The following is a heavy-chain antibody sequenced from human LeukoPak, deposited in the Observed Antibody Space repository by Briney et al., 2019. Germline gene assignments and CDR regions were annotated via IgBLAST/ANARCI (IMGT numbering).Heavy chain of an antibody. CDR3: AHSSRIAAVGGGAFDI. V-gene: IGHV2-5*02. CDR2: IYWDDDK. J-gene: IGHJ3*02. Sequence: SGPTLVKPTQTLTLTCTFSGFSLSTSGVGVGWIRQPPGKALEWLALIYWDDDKRYSPSLKSRLTITKDTSKNQVVLTMTNMDPVDTATYYCAHSSRIAAVGGGAFDIWGQGTMVTVSS. D-gene: IGHD6-13*01. CDR1: GFSLSTSGVG.